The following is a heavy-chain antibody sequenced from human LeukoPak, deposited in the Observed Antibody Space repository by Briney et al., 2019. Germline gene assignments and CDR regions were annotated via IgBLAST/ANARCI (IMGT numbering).Heavy chain of an antibody. J-gene: IGHJ4*02. V-gene: IGHV4-61*02. D-gene: IGHD3-22*01. CDR1: GGSISSGPYY. CDR2: IYTGGNT. Sequence: SETLSLTCTVSGGSISSGPYYWSWVRQPAGKGLDWIGRIYTGGNTNYNPSLKSRVTISVDRSKNQFSLKLRSVTAADTAVYYCARVTGYMIEDYFDSWGQGTLVTVSS. CDR3: ARVTGYMIEDYFDS.